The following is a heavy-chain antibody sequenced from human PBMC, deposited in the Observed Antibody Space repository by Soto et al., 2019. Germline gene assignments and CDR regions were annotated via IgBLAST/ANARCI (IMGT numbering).Heavy chain of an antibody. Sequence: SETLSLTCTVPGGSISSSSYYWGWIRQPPGKGLEWIGSIYYSGSTYYNPSLKSRVTISVDTSKNQFSLKLSSVIAADTAVYYCARHRNYYDSSGYYNWFDPWGQGTLVTVSS. J-gene: IGHJ5*02. V-gene: IGHV4-39*01. CDR1: GGSISSSSYY. CDR3: ARHRNYYDSSGYYNWFDP. CDR2: IYYSGST. D-gene: IGHD3-22*01.